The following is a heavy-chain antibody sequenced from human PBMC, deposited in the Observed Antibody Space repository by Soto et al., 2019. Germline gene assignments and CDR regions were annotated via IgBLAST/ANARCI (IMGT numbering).Heavy chain of an antibody. CDR1: GGSISSYY. CDR2: IYYSGST. Sequence: SETLSLTWTVSGGSISSYYWSWIRQPPGKGLEWIGYIYYSGSTNYNPSLKSRVTISVDTSKNQFSLKLSSVTAADTAVYYCARSDILTGYYTPTLDYWGQGTLVTVSS. V-gene: IGHV4-59*08. CDR3: ARSDILTGYYTPTLDY. J-gene: IGHJ4*02. D-gene: IGHD3-9*01.